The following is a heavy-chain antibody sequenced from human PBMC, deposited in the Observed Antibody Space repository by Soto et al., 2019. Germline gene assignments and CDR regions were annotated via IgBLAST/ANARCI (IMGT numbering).Heavy chain of an antibody. CDR2: IDKVGADS. Sequence: EVQLVESGGGLVQPGGSLRLSCAASEFTFSGRSVHWVRQAPGKGLVWVSGIDKVGADSTYAASVKGRFTTSRATAKNTVYLQMNRRRGEDTAVYYSARGWFGPDVWGKGTTVTVSS. CDR1: EFTFSGRS. CDR3: ARGWFGPDV. D-gene: IGHD3-10*01. V-gene: IGHV3-74*01. J-gene: IGHJ6*03.